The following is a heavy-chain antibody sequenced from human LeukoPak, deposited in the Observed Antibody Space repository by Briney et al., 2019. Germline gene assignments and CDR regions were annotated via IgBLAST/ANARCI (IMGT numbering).Heavy chain of an antibody. CDR3: ARDFWYYYDSSGSESFQH. CDR2: MYLSGTT. Sequence: SETLSLTCTVSGDSINSLDLWSWVRQPPGKGLEWIGEMYLSGTTHSNPSVKSRVTISIDKSKNQFSLKLSSVTAADTAVYYCARDFWYYYDSSGSESFQHWGQGTLVTVSS. V-gene: IGHV4-4*02. J-gene: IGHJ1*01. D-gene: IGHD3-22*01. CDR1: GDSINSLDL.